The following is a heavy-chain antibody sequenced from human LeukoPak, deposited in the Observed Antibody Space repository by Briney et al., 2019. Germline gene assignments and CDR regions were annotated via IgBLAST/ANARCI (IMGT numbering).Heavy chain of an antibody. Sequence: PSETLSLTCTVSGGSISSYYWSWIRQPPGKGLEWIGYTSYSGSTNYSPSLKSRVTISVDTSKKQFSLRLSSVTAADTAVYYCGRLSYDTTGYWPDCFDYWGQGTLVTVPS. CDR3: GRLSYDTTGYWPDCFDY. CDR2: TSYSGST. CDR1: GGSISSYY. V-gene: IGHV4-59*08. D-gene: IGHD3-22*01. J-gene: IGHJ4*02.